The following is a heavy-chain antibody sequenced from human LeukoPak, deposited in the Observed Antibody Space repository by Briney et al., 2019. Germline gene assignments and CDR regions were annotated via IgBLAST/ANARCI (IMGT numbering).Heavy chain of an antibody. J-gene: IGHJ3*02. D-gene: IGHD3-16*01. CDR2: ISNTGLTT. V-gene: IGHV3-23*01. Sequence: GGSLRLSCAASGFTLGIYAMSWVRQAPGKGLEWVSGISNTGLTTYYIDSVKGRFTISRDSSKNTLNLQMDSLRTEDKAVYYCAKVRKGVGAFDIWGQGIMVTVSS. CDR3: AKVRKGVGAFDI. CDR1: GFTLGIYA.